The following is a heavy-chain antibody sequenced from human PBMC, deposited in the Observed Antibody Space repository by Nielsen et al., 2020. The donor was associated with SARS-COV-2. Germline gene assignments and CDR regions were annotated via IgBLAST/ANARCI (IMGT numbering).Heavy chain of an antibody. Sequence: GESLKISCAASGFTFSRYGMNWVRQAPGKGLQWISYISSSDSTIYYADSVKGRFTISRDNAKTSVFLQMNSLRAEDTAVYYCARGHAFDPWGQGTLVTVSS. V-gene: IGHV3-48*03. J-gene: IGHJ5*02. CDR2: ISSSDSTI. CDR1: GFTFSRYG. CDR3: ARGHAFDP.